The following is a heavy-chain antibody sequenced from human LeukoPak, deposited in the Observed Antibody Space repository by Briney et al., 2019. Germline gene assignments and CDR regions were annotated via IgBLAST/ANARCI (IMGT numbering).Heavy chain of an antibody. J-gene: IGHJ5*02. CDR2: INPNSGGT. CDR1: GYTFTGYY. D-gene: IGHD3-22*01. Sequence: GASVKVSCKASGYTFTGYYMHWVRQAPGQGLEWIGWINPNSGGTNYAQKFQGRVTMTRDTSISTAYMELSRLRSDDTAVYYCARAGYYDSSGYYNPGNWFDPWGQGTLVTVSS. CDR3: ARAGYYDSSGYYNPGNWFDP. V-gene: IGHV1-2*02.